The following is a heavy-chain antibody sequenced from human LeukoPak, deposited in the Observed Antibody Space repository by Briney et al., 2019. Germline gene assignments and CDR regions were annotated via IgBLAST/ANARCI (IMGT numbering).Heavy chain of an antibody. D-gene: IGHD2-21*02. J-gene: IGHJ6*03. CDR1: GYSISSGYY. Sequence: SETLSLTCTVSGYSISSGYYWGWIRQPPGQGLEWIGSIYHSGSTYYNPSLKSRVTISVDTSKNQFSLKLSSVTAADTAVYYCARDGDPYYYYMDVWGKGTTVTVSS. CDR3: ARDGDPYYYYMDV. V-gene: IGHV4-38-2*02. CDR2: IYHSGST.